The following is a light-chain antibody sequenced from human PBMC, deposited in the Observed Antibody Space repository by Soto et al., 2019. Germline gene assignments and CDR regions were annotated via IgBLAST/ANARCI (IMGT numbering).Light chain of an antibody. CDR2: EVS. CDR1: SSDVGDYKY. Sequence: QSALTQPASVSGSPGQSITISCTGTSSDVGDYKYVSWYQQHPGKAPKLVISEVSNRPSGISNRLSGSKSGNTASLTISGLQAEDEADYYCSSYTTIFTYVFGTGTKVTVL. CDR3: SSYTTIFTYV. J-gene: IGLJ1*01. V-gene: IGLV2-14*01.